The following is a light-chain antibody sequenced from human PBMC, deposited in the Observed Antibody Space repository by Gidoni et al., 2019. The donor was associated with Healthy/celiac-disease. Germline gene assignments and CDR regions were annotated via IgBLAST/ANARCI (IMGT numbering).Light chain of an antibody. CDR3: QQSYSTPEALT. CDR1: QSISSY. J-gene: IGKJ4*01. CDR2: AAS. Sequence: DIQMTQSPSSLSASVGDRVTITCRASQSISSYLNWYQQKPGKAPKLLIYAASSLQSGVPSRCSGSGSGTDFTLTISSLQPEDFATYYCQQSYSTPEALTFGGGTKVEIK. V-gene: IGKV1-39*01.